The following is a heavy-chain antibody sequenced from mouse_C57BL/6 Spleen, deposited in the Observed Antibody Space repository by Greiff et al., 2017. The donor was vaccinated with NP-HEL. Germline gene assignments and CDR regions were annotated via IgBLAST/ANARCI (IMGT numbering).Heavy chain of an antibody. J-gene: IGHJ1*03. CDR2: ISYDGSN. CDR1: GYSITSGYY. V-gene: IGHV3-6*01. D-gene: IGHD3-3*01. CDR3: ARGLLGQRWYFDV. Sequence: EVQLQQSGPGLVKPSQSLSLTCSVTGYSITSGYYWNWIRQFPGNKLEWMGYISYDGSNNYNPSLKNRISITRDTSKNQFFLKLNSVTTEDTATYYCARGLLGQRWYFDVWGTGTTVTVSS.